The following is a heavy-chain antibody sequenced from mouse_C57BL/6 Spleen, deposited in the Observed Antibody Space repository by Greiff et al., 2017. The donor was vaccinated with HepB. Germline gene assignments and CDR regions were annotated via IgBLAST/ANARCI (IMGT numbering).Heavy chain of an antibody. D-gene: IGHD1-1*01. J-gene: IGHJ1*03. CDR2: IDPSDSYT. V-gene: IGHV1-59*01. CDR1: GYTFTSYW. CDR3: ARSGSYRYFDV. Sequence: QVQLQQPGAELVRPGTSVKLSCKASGYTFTSYWMHWVKQRPGQGLEWIGVIDPSDSYTNYNQKFKGKATLTVDTSSSTAYMQLSSLTSEDSAVYYCARSGSYRYFDVWGTGTTVTVSS.